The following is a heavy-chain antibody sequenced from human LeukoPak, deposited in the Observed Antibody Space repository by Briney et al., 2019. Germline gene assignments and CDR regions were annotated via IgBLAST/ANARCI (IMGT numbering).Heavy chain of an antibody. J-gene: IGHJ4*02. CDR1: GFTFSSYS. CDR2: ISSSSSCI. CDR3: ARDPQPPPGIAVAGNGDY. V-gene: IGHV3-21*01. Sequence: GGSLRLSCAASGFTFSSYSMNWVRQARGQGMEWVSSISSSSSCIYYADSAKGRFTISRDNGKNTLYLQMNSLRAQDTAVYYCARDPQPPPGIAVAGNGDYWGQGTLVTVSS. D-gene: IGHD6-19*01.